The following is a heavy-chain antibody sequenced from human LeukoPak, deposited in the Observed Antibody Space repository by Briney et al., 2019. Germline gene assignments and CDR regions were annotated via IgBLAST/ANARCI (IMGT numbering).Heavy chain of an antibody. CDR2: ISYDGSNK. V-gene: IGHV3-30*03. CDR1: GFTFSSYG. Sequence: GGSLRLSCAASGFTFSSYGMHWVRQAPGKGLEWVAIISYDGSNKYYADSVKGRFTISRDNSKNTLFLQMNSLRAEDTAVYYCARGRPHGNDYWGQGTLVTVSS. D-gene: IGHD4-23*01. CDR3: ARGRPHGNDY. J-gene: IGHJ4*02.